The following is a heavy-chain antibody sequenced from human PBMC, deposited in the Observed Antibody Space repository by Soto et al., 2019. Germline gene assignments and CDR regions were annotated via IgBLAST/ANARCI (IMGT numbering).Heavy chain of an antibody. V-gene: IGHV3-9*01. CDR1: GFKLDDYA. CDR2: ISWYSGSI. J-gene: IGHJ6*02. D-gene: IGHD3-3*01. CDR3: AKDIAGTYYPFWSGYYGMDV. Sequence: GGSLRLSCAASGFKLDDYAMHWVRQAPGKVLEWVSGISWYSGSIGYADSVKGRFTISRDNAKNSLYLQMNSLRAEETALYYCAKDIAGTYYPFWSGYYGMDVRGQGTKVTV.